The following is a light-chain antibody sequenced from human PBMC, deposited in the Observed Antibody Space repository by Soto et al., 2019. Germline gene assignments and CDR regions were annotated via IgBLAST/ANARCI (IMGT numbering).Light chain of an antibody. CDR3: SSYTISSTYV. CDR1: SSDVGTYDD. CDR2: EVT. Sequence: QSVLTQPASVSASPGQSITISCTGTSSDVGTYDDVSWYRQHPGKGPKLLIYEVTNRPSGVSNRFSGCKSGNTASLTISGLQAEDEADYYCSSYTISSTYVFGSGTKVTVL. V-gene: IGLV2-14*01. J-gene: IGLJ1*01.